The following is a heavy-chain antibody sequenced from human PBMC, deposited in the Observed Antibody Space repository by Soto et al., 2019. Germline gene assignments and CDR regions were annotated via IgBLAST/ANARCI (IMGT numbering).Heavy chain of an antibody. J-gene: IGHJ4*02. CDR3: ARPDSSGYYYFDY. CDR2: IYYSGST. Sequence: SETLYLTCTVSGGSISSSSYYWGLIRQPPGKGLEWIGSIYYSGSTYYNPSLKSRVTISVDTSKNQFSLKLSSVTAADTAVYYCARPDSSGYYYFDYWGQGTLVTVSS. D-gene: IGHD3-22*01. V-gene: IGHV4-39*01. CDR1: GGSISSSSYY.